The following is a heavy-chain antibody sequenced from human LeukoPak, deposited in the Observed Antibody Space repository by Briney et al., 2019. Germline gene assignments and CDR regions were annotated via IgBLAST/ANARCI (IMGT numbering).Heavy chain of an antibody. CDR2: IRSKANSYAT. J-gene: IGHJ5*02. CDR1: GFTFSGSA. Sequence: GGSLRLSCAASGFTFSGSAMHWVRQASGKGLEWVRRIRSKANSYATAYAASVKGRFTISRDDSKNTAYLQMNSLKTEDTAVCYCTRPPPEYDILTGNNWFDPWGQGTLVTVSS. CDR3: TRPPPEYDILTGNNWFDP. D-gene: IGHD3-9*01. V-gene: IGHV3-73*01.